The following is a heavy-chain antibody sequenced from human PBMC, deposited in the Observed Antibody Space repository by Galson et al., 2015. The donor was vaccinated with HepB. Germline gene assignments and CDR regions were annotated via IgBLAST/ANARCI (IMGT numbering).Heavy chain of an antibody. Sequence: SLRLSCAASGFTFSSFGMHWVRQAPGKGLDWVAVISNDGSYTTYSDSARGRFTISRDNSKNTLDLQMNSLRTEDTAVYYCAKELHEDTAVWGQGTLVTVSS. CDR2: ISNDGSYT. J-gene: IGHJ4*02. V-gene: IGHV3-30*18. CDR1: GFTFSSFG. CDR3: AKELHEDTAV. D-gene: IGHD5-18*01.